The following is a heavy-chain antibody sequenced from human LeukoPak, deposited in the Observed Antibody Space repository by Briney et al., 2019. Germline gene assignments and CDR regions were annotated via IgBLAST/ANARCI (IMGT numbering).Heavy chain of an antibody. J-gene: IGHJ6*02. CDR1: GGSFSGYY. V-gene: IGHV4-34*01. CDR2: INHSGST. Sequence: TSETLSLTCAVYGGSFSGYYWSWIRQPPGKGLEWIGEINHSGSTNYNPSLKSRVTISVDTSKNQFSLKLSSVTAADTAVYYCARDQNYDILTGYIHYHGMDVWGQGTTVTVSS. D-gene: IGHD3-9*01. CDR3: ARDQNYDILTGYIHYHGMDV.